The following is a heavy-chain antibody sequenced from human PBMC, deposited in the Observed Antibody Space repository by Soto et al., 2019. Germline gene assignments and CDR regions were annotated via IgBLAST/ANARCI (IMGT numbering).Heavy chain of an antibody. CDR2: IWYDGSNK. CDR1: GFTFSSYG. CDR3: ARAPAPQLRAFDY. V-gene: IGHV3-33*01. D-gene: IGHD1-26*01. Sequence: GGSLRLSCAASGFTFSSYGMHWVRQAPGKGLEWVAVIWYDGSNKYYADSVKGRFTISRDNSKNTLYLQMNSLRAEDTAVYYCARAPAPQLRAFDYWGQGTLVTVSS. J-gene: IGHJ4*02.